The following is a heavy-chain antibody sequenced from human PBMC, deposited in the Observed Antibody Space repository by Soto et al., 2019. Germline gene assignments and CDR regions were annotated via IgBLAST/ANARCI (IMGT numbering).Heavy chain of an antibody. CDR1: GFTFSSYA. Sequence: PGGSLRLSCAASGFTFSSYAMHWVRQAPGKGPEWVAVISYDGSNKYYADSVKGRFTISRDNSKNTLYLQMNSLRAEDTAVYYCARDRPPGDPDIVLMVYADRGGMDVWGQGTTVTVSS. D-gene: IGHD2-8*01. V-gene: IGHV3-30-3*01. J-gene: IGHJ6*02. CDR2: ISYDGSNK. CDR3: ARDRPPGDPDIVLMVYADRGGMDV.